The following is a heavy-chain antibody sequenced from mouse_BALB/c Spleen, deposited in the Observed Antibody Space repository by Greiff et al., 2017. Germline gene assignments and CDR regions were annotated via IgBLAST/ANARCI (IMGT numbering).Heavy chain of an antibody. J-gene: IGHJ3*01. CDR2: ISSGSSTI. CDR3: ARSENDY. Sequence: DVMLVESGGGLVQPGGSRKLSCAASGFTFSSFGMHWVRQAPEKGLEWVAYISSGSSTIYYADTVKGRFTISRDNPKNTLFLQMTSLRSEDTAMYYCARSENDYWGQGTLVTVSA. CDR1: GFTFSSFG. V-gene: IGHV5-17*02.